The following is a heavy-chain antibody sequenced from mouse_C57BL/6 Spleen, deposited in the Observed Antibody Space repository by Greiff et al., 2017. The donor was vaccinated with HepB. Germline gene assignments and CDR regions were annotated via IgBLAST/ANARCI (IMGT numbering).Heavy chain of an antibody. Sequence: VQLQQSGTELVKPGASVKLSCKASGYTFTSYWMHWVKQRPGQGLEWIGNINPSNGGTNYNEKFKSKATLTVDKSSSTAYMQLSSLTSEDSAVYYCARGVYGSSWYYFDYWGQGTTLTVSS. J-gene: IGHJ2*01. V-gene: IGHV1-53*01. CDR3: ARGVYGSSWYYFDY. CDR2: INPSNGGT. CDR1: GYTFTSYW. D-gene: IGHD1-1*01.